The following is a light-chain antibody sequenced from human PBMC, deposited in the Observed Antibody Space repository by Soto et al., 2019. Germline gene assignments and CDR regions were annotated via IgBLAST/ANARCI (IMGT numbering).Light chain of an antibody. CDR3: QQYNNWPRT. V-gene: IGKV3-15*01. CDR2: GAS. Sequence: ETAMAQSPATLSLSPGERATLSCRASQSVSSNLAWYQQKPGQAPRLLIYGASTRATGIAARFSGSGSGTEFTPTISSLQSEDFAIYYCQQYNNWPRTFGQGTKVEIK. CDR1: QSVSSN. J-gene: IGKJ1*01.